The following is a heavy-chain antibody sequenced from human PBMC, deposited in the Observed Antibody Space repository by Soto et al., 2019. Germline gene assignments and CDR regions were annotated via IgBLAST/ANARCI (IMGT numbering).Heavy chain of an antibody. D-gene: IGHD4-17*01. CDR1: GYSFTSYW. Sequence: GASLKISCKGSGYSFTSYWIGWVRQMPGKGLEWMGIIYPGDSDTRYSPSFPGQVTISADKSISTAYLQWSSLKASDTAMYYLARRGTVTLYGMDVWGKGTTVTVSS. CDR3: ARRGTVTLYGMDV. J-gene: IGHJ6*04. CDR2: IYPGDSDT. V-gene: IGHV5-51*01.